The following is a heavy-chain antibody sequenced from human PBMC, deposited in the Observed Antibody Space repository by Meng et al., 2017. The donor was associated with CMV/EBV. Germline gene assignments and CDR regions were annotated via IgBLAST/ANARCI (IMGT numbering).Heavy chain of an antibody. Sequence: ASVKVSCKASGYTFTSYYMHWVRQAPGQGLEWMGIINPSGGSTSYAQKFQGRVTITADKSTSTAYMELSSLRSEDTAVYYCARAPPYYYGSGSYTDRFDIWGQGTMVTVSS. CDR2: INPSGGST. V-gene: IGHV1-46*01. CDR1: GYTFTSYY. J-gene: IGHJ3*02. CDR3: ARAPPYYYGSGSYTDRFDI. D-gene: IGHD3-10*01.